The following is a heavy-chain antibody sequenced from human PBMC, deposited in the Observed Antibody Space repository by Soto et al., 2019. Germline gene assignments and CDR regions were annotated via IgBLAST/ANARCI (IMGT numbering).Heavy chain of an antibody. CDR3: ARNGGSTWYYFDS. Sequence: SETLSLTCAVNGGSFTGYYGCWIRQSPGKGLEWIGEVSHRGRTNYNPSLKSRVTISIDTSKSQFFLKLNSVTAADTGVYYCARNGGSTWYYFDSWGQGTVVT. CDR2: VSHRGRT. V-gene: IGHV4-34*01. D-gene: IGHD6-13*01. CDR1: GGSFTGYY. J-gene: IGHJ4*02.